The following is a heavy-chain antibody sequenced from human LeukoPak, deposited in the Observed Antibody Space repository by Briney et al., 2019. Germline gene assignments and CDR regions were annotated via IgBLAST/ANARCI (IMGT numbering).Heavy chain of an antibody. CDR2: IWYDGSNK. CDR1: GFTLSSYG. J-gene: IGHJ4*02. CDR3: ASQGYNWNPIDY. D-gene: IGHD1-20*01. V-gene: IGHV3-33*01. Sequence: GGSLRLSCAASGFTLSSYGMHWVRQAPGKGLEWVAVIWYDGSNKYYADSVKGRFTISRDNSKNTLYLQMNSLRAEDTAVYYCASQGYNWNPIDYWGQGTLVTVSS.